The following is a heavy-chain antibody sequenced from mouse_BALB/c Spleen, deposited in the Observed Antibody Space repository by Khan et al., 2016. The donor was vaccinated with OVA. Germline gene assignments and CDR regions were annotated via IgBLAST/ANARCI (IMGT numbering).Heavy chain of an antibody. CDR1: GSSLTSYG. CDR2: IWAGGST. CDR3: ARAYGSNLWFFDV. J-gene: IGHJ1*01. V-gene: IGHV2-9*02. D-gene: IGHD1-1*01. Sequence: QVQLKQSGPGLVAPSQSLSITCTVSGSSLTSYGVHWVRQPPGKGLEWLGVIWAGGSTNSNSALMSRLSISKDNSKSQVFLKMNSLQTDDTAMYFCARAYGSNLWFFDVWGAGTTVTVSS.